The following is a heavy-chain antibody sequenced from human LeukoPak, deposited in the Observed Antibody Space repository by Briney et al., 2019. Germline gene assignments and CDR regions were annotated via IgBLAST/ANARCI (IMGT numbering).Heavy chain of an antibody. CDR3: ARDVGEWILDY. J-gene: IGHJ4*02. D-gene: IGHD3-16*01. V-gene: IGHV4-38-2*02. Sequence: PSETLSLTCTVSGYSISSGYYWGWIRQPPGKGPEWIGSIYHSGSTYYNPSLKSRVTISVDTSKNQFSLKLSSVTAADTAVYYCARDVGEWILDYWGQGTLVTVSS. CDR2: IYHSGST. CDR1: GYSISSGYY.